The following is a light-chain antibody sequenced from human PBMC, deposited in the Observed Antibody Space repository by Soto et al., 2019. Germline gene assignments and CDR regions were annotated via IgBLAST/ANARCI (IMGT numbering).Light chain of an antibody. CDR3: QQYKNWPPIT. CDR1: QSVSNN. J-gene: IGKJ5*01. V-gene: IGKV3-15*01. Sequence: EIVMTQSPATLSVSPGERATPSCRASQSVSNNLAWYQQKPGQAPRLLIYGASNRATGIPARFSGSGSGTEFALTISSLQSEDFALYYCQQYKNWPPITFGQGTRLEIK. CDR2: GAS.